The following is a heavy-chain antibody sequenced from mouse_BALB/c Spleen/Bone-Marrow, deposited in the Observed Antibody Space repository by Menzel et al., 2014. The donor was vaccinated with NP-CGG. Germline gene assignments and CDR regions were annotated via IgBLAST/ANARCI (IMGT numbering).Heavy chain of an antibody. D-gene: IGHD4-1*01. CDR2: ISSGSSTI. CDR3: TRGGNWEDFDN. CDR1: GFTFSSFG. Sequence: EVMLVESGGGLVQPGGSRKLSCAASGFTFSSFGMHWVRQAPEKGLEWVAYISSGSSTIFYTDTVKGRFTISRDNPKNTLFLQMTSLRSEDTAIYYCTRGGNWEDFDNWGQGTTLTVSS. J-gene: IGHJ2*01. V-gene: IGHV5-17*02.